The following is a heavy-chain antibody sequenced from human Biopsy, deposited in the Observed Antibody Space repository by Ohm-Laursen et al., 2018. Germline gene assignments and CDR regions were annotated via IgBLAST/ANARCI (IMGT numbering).Heavy chain of an antibody. CDR2: MSPNTGNT. D-gene: IGHD1-26*01. CDR3: ARWETTLGRSLDS. J-gene: IGHJ4*02. CDR1: GYTFTSHD. Sequence: GASVKVSCKASGYTFTSHDINWVRQATGQGLEWMGWMSPNTGNTVYAQRFQDRVTMTSDMSTGTAYMELTSLTSDDTAVYFCARWETTLGRSLDSWGQGTLVSVSS. V-gene: IGHV1-8*01.